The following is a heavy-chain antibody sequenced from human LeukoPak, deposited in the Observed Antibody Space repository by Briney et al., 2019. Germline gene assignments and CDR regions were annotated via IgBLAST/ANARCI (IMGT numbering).Heavy chain of an antibody. J-gene: IGHJ4*02. CDR3: AKDPPPDFWSGYTNY. CDR1: GFTFSSYD. V-gene: IGHV3-13*01. Sequence: GRSLRLSCAASGFTFSSYDMHWVRQATGKGLEWVSAIGTAGDTYYPGSVKGRFTISRENAKNSLYLQMNSLRAEDTAVYYCAKDPPPDFWSGYTNYWGQGTLVTVSS. D-gene: IGHD3-3*01. CDR2: IGTAGDT.